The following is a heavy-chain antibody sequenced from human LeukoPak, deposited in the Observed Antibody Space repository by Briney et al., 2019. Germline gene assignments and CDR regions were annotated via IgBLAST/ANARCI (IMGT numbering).Heavy chain of an antibody. CDR3: ARNGWYSFEY. CDR2: INQSGST. J-gene: IGHJ4*02. CDR1: GGSFGDSY. Sequence: SETLSLTCAVYGGSFGDSYWSWMRQPPGKGLEGIGEINQSGSTNYNPSLKSRVTISVDTSKNQFYLQMNSVTAADTAVYYCARNGWYSFEYCGQGTLVTVSS. D-gene: IGHD6-19*01. V-gene: IGHV4-34*01.